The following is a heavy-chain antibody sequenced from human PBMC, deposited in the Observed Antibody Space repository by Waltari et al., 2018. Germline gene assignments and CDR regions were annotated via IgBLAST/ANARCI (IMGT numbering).Heavy chain of an antibody. CDR2: LRNSGGT. CDR1: GDFPSDDH. CDR3: ARLPTKYFDSIGWGFFDQ. Sequence: HVQLPESGPRLVKPSETLSLTCSVSGDFPSDDHWTWLRQAPGKGLEWIAYLRNSGGTKCTPSLESRVTVSAVTSKKQFSLRLTSVTAADTAVYYCARLPTKYFDSIGWGFFDQWGQGILVTVSS. V-gene: IGHV4-59*08. J-gene: IGHJ4*02. D-gene: IGHD3-9*01.